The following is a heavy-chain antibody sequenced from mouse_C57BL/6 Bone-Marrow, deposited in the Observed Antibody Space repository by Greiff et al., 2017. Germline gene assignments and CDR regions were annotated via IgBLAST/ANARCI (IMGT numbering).Heavy chain of an antibody. CDR1: GYTFTSYG. J-gene: IGHJ1*03. Sequence: QVQLQQSGAELARPGASVKLSCKASGYTFTSYGISWVKQRTGQGLEWIGEIYPRSGNTYYNEKFKGKATMTADNSSSTAYMELRSLTSEDSAVYFCARSYYYGSSRYWYFDVWGTGTTVTVSS. CDR3: ARSYYYGSSRYWYFDV. D-gene: IGHD1-1*01. V-gene: IGHV1-81*01. CDR2: IYPRSGNT.